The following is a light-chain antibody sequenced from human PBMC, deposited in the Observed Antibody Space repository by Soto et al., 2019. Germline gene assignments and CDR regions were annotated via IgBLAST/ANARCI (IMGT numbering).Light chain of an antibody. V-gene: IGKV3-15*01. Sequence: EIVMTQSPATLSVSPGESATLSCRASQSVSSNLAWYQQKPGQPPRLLIYDASTGAAGIPARFSGSGSGTEFTLTISSLQSEDFAVYYCQQYNNWPLYTFGQGTKLEI. CDR1: QSVSSN. CDR2: DAS. J-gene: IGKJ2*01. CDR3: QQYNNWPLYT.